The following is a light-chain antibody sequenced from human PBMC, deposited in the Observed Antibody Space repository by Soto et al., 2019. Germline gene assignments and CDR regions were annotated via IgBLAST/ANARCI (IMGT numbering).Light chain of an antibody. Sequence: EIVMTQSPVTLSVSPGERATLSCRASQSVGSNLAWCHQKPGHAPTLLIYCAATRAAGIPARFSGSGSGTEFTLTISSLQSEDFAVYYCHQYNNWPLTFGGGTKVEIK. V-gene: IGKV3-15*01. CDR3: HQYNNWPLT. CDR2: CAA. CDR1: QSVGSN. J-gene: IGKJ4*01.